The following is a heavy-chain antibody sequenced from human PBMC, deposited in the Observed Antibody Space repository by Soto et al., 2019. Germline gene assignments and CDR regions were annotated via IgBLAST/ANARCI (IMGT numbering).Heavy chain of an antibody. CDR1: GFSLSTSGMC. V-gene: IGHV2-70*11. CDR3: ARIRPTAGIAAADDAFDI. J-gene: IGHJ3*02. D-gene: IGHD6-13*01. Sequence: GSGPTLVNPTQTLTLTCTFSGFSLSTSGMCVSWIRQPPGKALEWLARIDWDDDKYYSTSLKTRLTISKDTSKNQVVLTMTNMDPVDTATYYCARIRPTAGIAAADDAFDIWGQGTMVTVSS. CDR2: IDWDDDK.